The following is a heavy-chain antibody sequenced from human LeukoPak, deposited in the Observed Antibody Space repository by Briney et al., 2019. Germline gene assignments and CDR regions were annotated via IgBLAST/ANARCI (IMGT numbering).Heavy chain of an antibody. V-gene: IGHV3-23*01. CDR3: AKDQWLVLSPRGLAPYYFDY. J-gene: IGHJ4*02. Sequence: GGSLRLSCAASGFTFSSYAMSWVRQAPGKGLEWVSAISGSGGSTYYADSVKGRFTISRDNSKNTLYLQMNSLRAEDTAVYYCAKDQWLVLSPRGLAPYYFDYWGQGTLVTVSS. CDR1: GFTFSSYA. D-gene: IGHD6-19*01. CDR2: ISGSGGST.